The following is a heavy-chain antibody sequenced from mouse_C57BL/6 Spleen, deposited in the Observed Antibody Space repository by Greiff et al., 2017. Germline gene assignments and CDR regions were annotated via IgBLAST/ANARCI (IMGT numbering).Heavy chain of an antibody. J-gene: IGHJ3*01. V-gene: IGHV1-80*01. CDR1: GYAFSSYW. CDR3: ARREDSSGFRGPWFAY. Sequence: QVQLKQSGAELVKPGASVKISCKASGYAFSSYWMNWVKQRPGKGLEWIGQIYPGDGDTNYNGKFKGRATLTAGKSSSTAYMQLSSLTSEDSAVYFCARREDSSGFRGPWFAYWGQGTLVTVSA. D-gene: IGHD3-2*02. CDR2: IYPGDGDT.